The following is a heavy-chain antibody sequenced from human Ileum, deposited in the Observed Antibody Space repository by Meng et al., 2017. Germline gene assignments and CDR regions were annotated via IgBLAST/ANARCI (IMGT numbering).Heavy chain of an antibody. CDR2: ISGRGDTT. CDR3: AKDGDGRGSPRGDY. J-gene: IGHJ4*02. CDR1: GFTFSTYD. Sequence: EVQLLESGGGLVQPGGSLRLSCTASGFTFSTYDMSWVRQAPGKGLEWVSLISGRGDTTYYADSVKGRFTISRDNSKNTLNLQMNSLRVEDTAVYFCAKDGDGRGSPRGDYWGQGTLVTVSS. V-gene: IGHV3-23*01. D-gene: IGHD1-26*01.